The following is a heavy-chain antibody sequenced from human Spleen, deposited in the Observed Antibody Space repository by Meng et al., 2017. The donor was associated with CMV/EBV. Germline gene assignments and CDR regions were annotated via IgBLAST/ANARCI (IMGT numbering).Heavy chain of an antibody. Sequence: SETLSLTCTVSGGSISSYYWSWIRLSPGKGLEWIGYIFYTGSTNYNPSLKSRVTISIDTSKSQFSLKLTSVTAADTAVYYCARELGGGLTARRVIDFWGQGTTVTVSS. J-gene: IGHJ6*02. CDR2: IFYTGST. V-gene: IGHV4-59*01. CDR1: GGSISSYY. CDR3: ARELGGGLTARRVIDF. D-gene: IGHD6-6*01.